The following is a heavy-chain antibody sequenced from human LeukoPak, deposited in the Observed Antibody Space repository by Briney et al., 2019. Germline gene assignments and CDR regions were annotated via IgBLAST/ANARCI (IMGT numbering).Heavy chain of an antibody. Sequence: PGGSLRLSCAASGFTFDYSAMTWVRQAPEKGLEWVSSISSSSSYIYYADSVKGRFTISRDNAKNSLYLQMNSLRAEDTAVYYCARTYDILTGYKGMDVWGQGTTVTVSS. CDR2: ISSSSSYI. V-gene: IGHV3-21*01. D-gene: IGHD3-9*01. CDR1: GFTFDYSA. CDR3: ARTYDILTGYKGMDV. J-gene: IGHJ6*02.